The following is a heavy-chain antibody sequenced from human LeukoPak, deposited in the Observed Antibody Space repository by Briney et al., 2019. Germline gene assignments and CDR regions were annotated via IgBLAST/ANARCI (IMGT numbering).Heavy chain of an antibody. Sequence: SVKVSCKASGGTFGSYAISWVRQAPGQGLEWMGRIIPIFGTANYAQKFQGRVTITADESTSTAYMELSSLRSEDTAVYYCARHPGYCSSTSCYTATNYYYYYYMDVWGKGTTVTVSS. J-gene: IGHJ6*03. CDR1: GGTFGSYA. CDR2: IIPIFGTA. V-gene: IGHV1-69*13. CDR3: ARHPGYCSSTSCYTATNYYYYYYMDV. D-gene: IGHD2-2*02.